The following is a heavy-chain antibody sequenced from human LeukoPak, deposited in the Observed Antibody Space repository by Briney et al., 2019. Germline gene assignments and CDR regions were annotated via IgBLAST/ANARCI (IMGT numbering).Heavy chain of an antibody. D-gene: IGHD6-13*01. Sequence: SETLSLTCSVSRCSFSSYYWSWIRQPPGKGLEWVGYIFHSGTTNYYPSLKSGVTISIDTSKHYFSPTLNSVTPADTAVYYCATGYSRSWPYYYYMDVWGKGTTVTVSS. J-gene: IGHJ6*03. CDR2: IFHSGTT. CDR1: RCSFSSYY. V-gene: IGHV4-59*01. CDR3: ATGYSRSWPYYYYMDV.